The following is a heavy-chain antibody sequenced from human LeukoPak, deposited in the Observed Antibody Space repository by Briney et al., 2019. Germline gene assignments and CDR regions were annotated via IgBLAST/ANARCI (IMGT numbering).Heavy chain of an antibody. CDR2: IYYSGST. CDR3: ARGFCSNTSCLNFDS. D-gene: IGHD2-2*01. J-gene: IGHJ4*02. Sequence: SETLSLTCTVSGGSISSYYWSWIRQPPGKGLEWIGFIYYSGSTNYNPSLKSRVTISVDTSKNQFSLKLSSVTAADTAVYYCARGFCSNTSCLNFDSWGQGTLVTVSS. V-gene: IGHV4-59*01. CDR1: GGSISSYY.